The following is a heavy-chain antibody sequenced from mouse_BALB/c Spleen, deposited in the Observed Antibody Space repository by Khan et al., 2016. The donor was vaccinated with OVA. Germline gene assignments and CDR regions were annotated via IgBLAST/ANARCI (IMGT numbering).Heavy chain of an antibody. CDR1: GYSITSEYA. CDR3: ARKDYYDYDPFPY. V-gene: IGHV3-2*02. D-gene: IGHD2-4*01. Sequence: EVQLVESGPGLVKPSQSLSLTCTVTGYSITSEYAWNWIRQFPGNNLEWMGYLNYSGNTRFNPSLKSRTSITRDTSKNQFFLQLNSVTTEDTATYYCARKDYYDYDPFPYGGQGTLVTVSA. CDR2: LNYSGNT. J-gene: IGHJ3*01.